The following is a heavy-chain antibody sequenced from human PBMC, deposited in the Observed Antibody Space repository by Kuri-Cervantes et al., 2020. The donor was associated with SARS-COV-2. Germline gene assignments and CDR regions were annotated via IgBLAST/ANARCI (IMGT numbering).Heavy chain of an antibody. Sequence: GESLKISCAASGCTFSSYEMNWVRQAPGKGLEWVANIKQDGSEKYYVDSVKGRFTISRDNAKNSLYLQMNSLRAEDTAVYYCAREGVDIVGAPHDAFDIWGQGTMVTVSS. J-gene: IGHJ3*02. CDR1: GCTFSSYE. V-gene: IGHV3-7*01. D-gene: IGHD1-26*01. CDR3: AREGVDIVGAPHDAFDI. CDR2: IKQDGSEK.